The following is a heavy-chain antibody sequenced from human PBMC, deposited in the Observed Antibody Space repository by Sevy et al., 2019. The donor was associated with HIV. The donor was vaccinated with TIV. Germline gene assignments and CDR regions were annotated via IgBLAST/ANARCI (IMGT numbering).Heavy chain of an antibody. J-gene: IGHJ6*02. Sequence: GGSLRLSCAASGFTFSTYAMYWVRQAPGKGLEYVSAISGGGGNTYYGTSVKGRFTVSRDNAKNTLYLQMGSLRAEDMAVYFCARKYHDTSGYPRYSMDVWGQRTTVTGSS. CDR3: ARKYHDTSGYPRYSMDV. CDR2: ISGGGGNT. D-gene: IGHD3-22*01. CDR1: GFTFSTYA. V-gene: IGHV3-64*01.